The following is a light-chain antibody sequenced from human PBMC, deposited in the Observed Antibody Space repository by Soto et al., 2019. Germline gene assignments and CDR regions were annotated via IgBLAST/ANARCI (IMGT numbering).Light chain of an antibody. CDR1: QSVGSTY. CDR3: QQYGGSLT. Sequence: EIVLTQSPGRLSLSPGERATLSCRASQSVGSTYLAWYQQKPGQAPRLLIYGASSRATGISDRFSGSGSGTDFTLTISRLEPEDFAVYYCQQYGGSLTFGGGTKVDIK. V-gene: IGKV3-20*01. CDR2: GAS. J-gene: IGKJ4*01.